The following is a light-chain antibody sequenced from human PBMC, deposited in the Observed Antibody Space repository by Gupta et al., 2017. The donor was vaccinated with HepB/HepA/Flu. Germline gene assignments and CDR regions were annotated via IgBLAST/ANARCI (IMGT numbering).Light chain of an antibody. CDR2: YAS. CDR1: QSIGSS. CDR3: QHRSSLPWT. V-gene: IGKV6D-21*02. Sequence: EIVLTQSPDFQSVTPTEKVTITCRASQSIGSSLHWYQQKPDQSPKLLIKYASQSSSGVPSRFSGSGSGTDFTLTINSLEAEDAAAYYCQHRSSLPWTFGQGTKVEIK. J-gene: IGKJ1*01.